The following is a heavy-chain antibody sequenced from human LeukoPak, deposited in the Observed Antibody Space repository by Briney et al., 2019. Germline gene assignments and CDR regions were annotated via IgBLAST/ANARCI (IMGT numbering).Heavy chain of an antibody. CDR1: GFHFSNHA. CDR3: ARGRDHDVLIGHPDY. V-gene: IGHV3-30*04. CDR2: ISYDGSNK. D-gene: IGHD3-9*01. J-gene: IGHJ4*02. Sequence: GGSLRLSSAASGFHFSNHAMHWVRQAPGKGLEWVAVISYDGSNKYYADSVKGRFTIARDNSKNTLFLQMNSLRAEDTAVYYCARGRDHDVLIGHPDYWGQGTLVTVSS.